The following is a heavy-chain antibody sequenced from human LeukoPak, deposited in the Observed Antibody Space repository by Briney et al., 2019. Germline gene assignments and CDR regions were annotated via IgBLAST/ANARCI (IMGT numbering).Heavy chain of an antibody. Sequence: GGSLRLSCAASGFTFSSYAMHRVRQAPGKGLEWVAVISYDGSNKYYADSVKGRFTISRDNSKNTLYLQMNSLRAEDTAVYYCARGDDIVVVVAAQGGYFDYWGQGTLVTVSS. CDR2: ISYDGSNK. J-gene: IGHJ4*02. V-gene: IGHV3-30*04. CDR1: GFTFSSYA. D-gene: IGHD2-15*01. CDR3: ARGDDIVVVVAAQGGYFDY.